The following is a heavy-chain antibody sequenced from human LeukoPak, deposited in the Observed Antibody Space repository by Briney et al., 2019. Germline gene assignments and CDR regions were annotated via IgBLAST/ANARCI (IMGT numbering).Heavy chain of an antibody. CDR1: VFTFSSYG. CDR2: IWYDGSNK. J-gene: IGHJ6*02. Sequence: GGSLRLSCAASVFTFSSYGMHWVRQAPGKGLEWVAVIWYDGSNKYYADSVKGRFTISRDNSKNALYLQMNSLRAEDTAVYYCARDPPTYSSGSYYSLNYYYYYGMDVWGQGTTVTVSS. CDR3: ARDPPTYSSGSYYSLNYYYYYGMDV. V-gene: IGHV3-33*01. D-gene: IGHD3-10*01.